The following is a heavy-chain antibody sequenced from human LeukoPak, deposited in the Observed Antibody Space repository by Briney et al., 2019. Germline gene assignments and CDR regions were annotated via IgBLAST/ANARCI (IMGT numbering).Heavy chain of an antibody. CDR1: GGTFSSFA. J-gene: IGHJ4*02. Sequence: GSSVKVSCTASGGTFSSFAINWVRQAPGQGLEWIARITPVLNVTKIALKFQGRVSITADTSSNTANMELSSLRSEDTAIYYCAKRGTLGDFDYWGQGTLVTVSS. V-gene: IGHV1-69*04. D-gene: IGHD1-26*01. CDR3: AKRGTLGDFDY. CDR2: ITPVLNVT.